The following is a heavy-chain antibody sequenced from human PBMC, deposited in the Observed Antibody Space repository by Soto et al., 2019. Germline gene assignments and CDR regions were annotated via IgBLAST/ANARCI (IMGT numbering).Heavy chain of an antibody. J-gene: IGHJ6*02. CDR1: GYSFTIYC. V-gene: IGHV5-51*01. D-gene: IGHD2-2*01. Sequence: PGESLKISCNGSGYSFTIYCIGLVLQMPGKGLEWMGIIYPGDSDTRYNPSFQGQVTISADKSISTAYLQWSSLKASDTAMYYCARTSKAYGMDVWGQGTTVTVSS. CDR3: ARTSKAYGMDV. CDR2: IYPGDSDT.